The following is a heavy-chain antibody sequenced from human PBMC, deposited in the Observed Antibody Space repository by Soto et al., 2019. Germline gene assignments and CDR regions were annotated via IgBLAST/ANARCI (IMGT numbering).Heavy chain of an antibody. CDR3: ARLTLAQDSSGYHIFDY. CDR1: GYTFTSYG. Sequence: ASVKVSCKASGYTFTSYGISWVRQAPGQGLEWMGWISAYNGNTNYAQKLQGRVTMTTDTSTSTAYMELSSLKASDSAMYYCARLTLAQDSSGYHIFDYWGLGTLVTVSS. V-gene: IGHV1-18*01. J-gene: IGHJ4*02. CDR2: ISAYNGNT. D-gene: IGHD3-22*01.